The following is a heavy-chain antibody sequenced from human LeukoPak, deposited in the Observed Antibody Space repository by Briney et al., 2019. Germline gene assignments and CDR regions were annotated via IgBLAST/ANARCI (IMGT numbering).Heavy chain of an antibody. Sequence: SQTLSLTCAISGDSVSSNSAAWSWIRQSPSRGLEWLGRIYYRSKWFNDYAISVRSRIIINPDTSKNQFSLQLNSVTPEDTAIYYCAKLGDSSTWGQGTLVTVSS. D-gene: IGHD6-19*01. J-gene: IGHJ5*02. V-gene: IGHV6-1*01. CDR1: GDSVSSNSAA. CDR3: AKLGDSST. CDR2: IYYRSKWFN.